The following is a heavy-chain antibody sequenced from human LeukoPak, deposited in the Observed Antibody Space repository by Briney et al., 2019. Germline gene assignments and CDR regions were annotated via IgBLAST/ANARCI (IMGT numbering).Heavy chain of an antibody. CDR3: ARVGSVGYDSSGYYGAFDY. J-gene: IGHJ4*02. CDR2: IIPIFGTA. Sequence: SVKLSCKSSGGTFSSYAISWVRQAPGQGLEWMGGIIPIFGTANYAQKFQGRVAITADESTSTAYMELSSLRSEDTAVYYCARVGSVGYDSSGYYGAFDYWGQGTLVTVSS. CDR1: GGTFSSYA. D-gene: IGHD3-22*01. V-gene: IGHV1-69*13.